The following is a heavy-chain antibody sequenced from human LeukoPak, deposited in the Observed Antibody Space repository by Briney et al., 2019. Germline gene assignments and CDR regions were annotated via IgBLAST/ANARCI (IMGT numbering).Heavy chain of an antibody. J-gene: IGHJ4*02. CDR1: GFTFSDYD. D-gene: IGHD3-10*01. V-gene: IGHV3-74*01. CDR2: INSDGSST. CDR3: ARDYYGSD. Sequence: GGSLRLSCAASGFTFSDYDMSWVRQAPGKGPVWVSRINSDGSSTTYADSVRGRFTISRDNAKNTLYLQMNTLRAEDTAVYYCARDYYGSDWGQGTLVTVSS.